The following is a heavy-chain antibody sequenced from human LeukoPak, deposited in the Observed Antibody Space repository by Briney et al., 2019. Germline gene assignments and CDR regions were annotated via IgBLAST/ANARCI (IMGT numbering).Heavy chain of an antibody. V-gene: IGHV3-20*01. CDR3: ARVSSGGSFYYFDY. CDR2: TNWNGGST. J-gene: IGHJ4*02. Sequence: GGSLRLSCAASGFTFDDYGMSWVRQVPGKGLEWVSGTNWNGGSTGYADSVKGRFTISRDNAKKSLYLQMNSLRAEDTALYHCARVSSGGSFYYFDYWGQGTLVIVSS. CDR1: GFTFDDYG. D-gene: IGHD6-19*01.